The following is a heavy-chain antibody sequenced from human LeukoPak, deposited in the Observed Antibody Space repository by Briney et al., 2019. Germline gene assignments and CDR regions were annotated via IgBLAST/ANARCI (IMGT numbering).Heavy chain of an antibody. CDR3: ARAGRDGYNRSYYYYYMDV. CDR2: IIPIFGTA. D-gene: IGHD5-24*01. V-gene: IGHV1-69*05. J-gene: IGHJ6*03. Sequence: SVKVSCKASGGTFSSYAISWVRQAPGQGLEWMGRIIPIFGTANYAQKFQGRVTITTDESTSTAYMELSSLRSEDTAVYYCARAGRDGYNRSYYYYYMDVWGKGTTVTVSS. CDR1: GGTFSSYA.